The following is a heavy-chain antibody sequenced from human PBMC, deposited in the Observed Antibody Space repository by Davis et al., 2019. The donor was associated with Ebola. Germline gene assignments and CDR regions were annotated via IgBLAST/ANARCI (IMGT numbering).Heavy chain of an antibody. V-gene: IGHV4-4*02. CDR3: ARQRFGSSWSLGFDP. CDR2: IYHSGST. D-gene: IGHD6-13*01. Sequence: PSEPLSLTCAVPGGSFSSSNWWSRVRQPPGKGLEWIGEIYHSGSTNYNPSLKSRVTISVDKSKNQFSLKLSSVTAADTAVYYCARQRFGSSWSLGFDPWGQGTLVTVSS. CDR1: GGSFSSSNW. J-gene: IGHJ5*02.